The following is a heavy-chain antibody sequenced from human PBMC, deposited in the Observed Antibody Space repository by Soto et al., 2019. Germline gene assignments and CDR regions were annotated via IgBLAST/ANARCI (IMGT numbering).Heavy chain of an antibody. D-gene: IGHD6-19*01. CDR3: AKWVFPSGWWYNWLDX. J-gene: IGHJ5*02. CDR1: GFTFSSYC. Sequence: LRLACAASGFTFSSYCMHCVRQAPGKGLEWVAVISYDGINKYYADSVKGRFTISRDNSKNTLYLKMNSLRAEDTAVYYCAKWVFPSGWWYNWLDXWGQGTLVTVS. V-gene: IGHV3-30*18. CDR2: ISYDGINK.